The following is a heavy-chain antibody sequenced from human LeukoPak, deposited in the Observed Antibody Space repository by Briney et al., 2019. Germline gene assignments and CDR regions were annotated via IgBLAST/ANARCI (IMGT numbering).Heavy chain of an antibody. CDR3: ARRSAAKDAFDI. Sequence: PGGSLRLSCAASGFTFSSYWMHWVRQAPGKGLVWVSRINSDGGSTCYTDSVKGRFTISRDNAKNTLYLQMNSLRAEDTAVYYCARRSAAKDAFDIWGQGTKVTVSS. D-gene: IGHD6-25*01. J-gene: IGHJ3*02. CDR1: GFTFSSYW. CDR2: INSDGGST. V-gene: IGHV3-74*01.